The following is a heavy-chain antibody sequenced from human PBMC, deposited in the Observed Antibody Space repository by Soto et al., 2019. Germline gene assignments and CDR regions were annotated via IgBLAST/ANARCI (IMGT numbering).Heavy chain of an antibody. Sequence: PSETLSLTCSVSGGSLDAYYWTWIRQPPGKGLEWIGFIYYSGNTNYNPSLKSRVSISLHTSKSQFSLKLSSVTAADTAVYYCAGGTRQYYDFWSGYYNYYYGMDVWGQGTTVTVSS. CDR1: GGSLDAYY. CDR2: IYYSGNT. CDR3: AGGTRQYYDFWSGYYNYYYGMDV. J-gene: IGHJ6*02. V-gene: IGHV4-59*12. D-gene: IGHD3-3*01.